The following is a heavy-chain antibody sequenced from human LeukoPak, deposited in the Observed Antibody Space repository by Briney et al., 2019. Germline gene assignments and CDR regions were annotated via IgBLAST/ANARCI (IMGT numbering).Heavy chain of an antibody. CDR2: INAYNGNT. CDR1: GYTFTSYG. CDR3: ARDLAARPSLGIDY. D-gene: IGHD6-6*01. Sequence: ASVKVSCKAPGYTFTSYGISWVRQAPGQGLEWMGWINAYNGNTNYAQKFQGRVTMTTDTSTSTAYMELRSLRSDDTAVYYCARDLAARPSLGIDYWRQGTLVTVSS. J-gene: IGHJ4*02. V-gene: IGHV1-18*01.